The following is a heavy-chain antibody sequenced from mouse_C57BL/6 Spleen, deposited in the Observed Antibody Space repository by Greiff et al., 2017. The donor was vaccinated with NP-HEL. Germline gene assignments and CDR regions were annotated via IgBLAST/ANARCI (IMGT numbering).Heavy chain of an antibody. J-gene: IGHJ4*01. CDR1: GYTFTSYW. CDR3: ARAHYYGSSYVSYAMDY. Sequence: VQLQQPGAELVRPGTSVKLSCKASGYTFTSYWMHWVKQRPGQGLEWIGVIDPSDSYTKYNQKFKGKATLTVDTSSSTAYMQLSSLTSENSAVYYGARAHYYGSSYVSYAMDYWGQGTTVTVSS. CDR2: IDPSDSYT. D-gene: IGHD1-1*01. V-gene: IGHV1-59*01.